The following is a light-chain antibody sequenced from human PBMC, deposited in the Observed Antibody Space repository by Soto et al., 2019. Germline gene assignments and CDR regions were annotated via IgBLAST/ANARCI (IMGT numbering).Light chain of an antibody. CDR2: EGS. Sequence: QSALTQPASVSGSPGQSITISCTGTSSDVGSYNLVSWYQQHPGKAPKLMIYEGSKRPSGVSNRFSGSKSGNTASLTISGLQAEYEADYYCCLYAGSSTVFGGGTKVTVL. V-gene: IGLV2-23*01. CDR3: CLYAGSSTV. CDR1: SSDVGSYNL. J-gene: IGLJ2*01.